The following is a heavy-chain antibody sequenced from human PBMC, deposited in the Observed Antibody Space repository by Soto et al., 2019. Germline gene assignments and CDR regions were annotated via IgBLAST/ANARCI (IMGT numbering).Heavy chain of an antibody. Sequence: SSETLSLTCTVSGGSISSSSYYWGWIRQPPGKGLEWIGSIYYSGSTYYNLSLKSRVTISVDTSKNQFSLKLSSVTAADTAVYFCARYPRLDCWGQGTLVTVSS. CDR1: GGSISSSSYY. V-gene: IGHV4-39*01. CDR2: IYYSGST. J-gene: IGHJ4*02. CDR3: ARYPRLDC.